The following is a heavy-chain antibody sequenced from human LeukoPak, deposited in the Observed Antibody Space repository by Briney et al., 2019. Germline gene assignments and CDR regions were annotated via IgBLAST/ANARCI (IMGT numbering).Heavy chain of an antibody. Sequence: ASVKVSCKASGYTFTGYYMHWVRQAPGQGLEWMGWINPNSGGTNYAQKFQGRATMTRDTSISTAYMELSRLRSDDTAVYYCARVPAASDYYYMDVWGKGTTVTVSS. V-gene: IGHV1-2*02. CDR3: ARVPAASDYYYMDV. D-gene: IGHD6-25*01. J-gene: IGHJ6*03. CDR1: GYTFTGYY. CDR2: INPNSGGT.